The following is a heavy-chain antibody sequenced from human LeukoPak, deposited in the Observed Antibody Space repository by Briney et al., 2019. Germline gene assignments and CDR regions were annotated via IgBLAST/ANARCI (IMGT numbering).Heavy chain of an antibody. CDR3: ARDPGGSYYYYYYYMDV. D-gene: IGHD1-26*01. CDR2: ITDSGRTI. V-gene: IGHV3-48*03. J-gene: IGHJ6*03. CDR1: GFTFSTYE. Sequence: TGGSLRLSCAASGFTFSTYEMNWVRQAPGKGLEWVSYITDSGRTIYYADSVKGRFTISRDNAKNSLYLQMNSLRSDDTAVYYCARDPGGSYYYYYYYMDVWGKGTTVTVSS.